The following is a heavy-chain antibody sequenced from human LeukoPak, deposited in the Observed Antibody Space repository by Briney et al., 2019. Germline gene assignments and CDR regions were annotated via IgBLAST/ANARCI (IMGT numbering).Heavy chain of an antibody. CDR2: IRDKANSYAT. Sequence: GGSLRFSCAASGFTFSGSAIHWVRQASGKGLEWVGRIRDKANSYATAYIASVKGRFTISRDDSKNTAYLQMSSLKTEDTAVYYCTRWDCTTTGCYPFDYWGQGTLVTVSS. J-gene: IGHJ4*02. D-gene: IGHD2-2*01. CDR1: GFTFSGSA. CDR3: TRWDCTTTGCYPFDY. V-gene: IGHV3-73*01.